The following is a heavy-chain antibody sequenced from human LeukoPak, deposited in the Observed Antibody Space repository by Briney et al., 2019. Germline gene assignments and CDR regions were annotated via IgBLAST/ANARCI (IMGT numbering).Heavy chain of an antibody. CDR3: VGTYDILTGYTPYFDY. D-gene: IGHD3-9*01. J-gene: IGHJ4*02. CDR2: IYTSGST. V-gene: IGHV4-61*02. CDR1: GGSISSGSYY. Sequence: PSQTLSLTCTVSGGSISSGSYYWRWIRQPSGKGLVWIGRIYTSGSTNYNPSLKSRVTISVDTSKNQFSLKLSSVTAADTAVYNCVGTYDILTGYTPYFDYWGQGTLVTVSS.